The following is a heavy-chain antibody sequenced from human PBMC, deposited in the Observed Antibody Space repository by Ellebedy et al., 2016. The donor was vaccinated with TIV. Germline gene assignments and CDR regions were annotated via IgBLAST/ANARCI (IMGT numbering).Heavy chain of an antibody. J-gene: IGHJ5*02. D-gene: IGHD3-10*01. V-gene: IGHV5-51*01. CDR1: GYSFTSYW. Sequence: PGGSLRLSCKGSGYSFTSYWIGWVRQMPGKGLEWMGIIFPRDSDTRYSPSFQGQVTISADKSISTGYLQWSSLKASDTAMYYCARHGSGSYYNWWFDPWGQGTLVTVSS. CDR3: ARHGSGSYYNWWFDP. CDR2: IFPRDSDT.